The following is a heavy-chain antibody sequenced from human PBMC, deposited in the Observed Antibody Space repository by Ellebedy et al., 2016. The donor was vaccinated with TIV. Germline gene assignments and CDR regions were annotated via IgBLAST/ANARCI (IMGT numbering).Heavy chain of an antibody. Sequence: ASSVKVSCKASGYSFSSYYMHWVRQAPGQGLEWMGIINPNDDTKYYTQNFQVRVTVTRDTSTSTVYMALRSLRSEDTAVYYCASPVWIQLWEAFGYAFDIWGQGTMVTVSS. CDR2: INPNDDTK. V-gene: IGHV1-46*01. D-gene: IGHD5-18*01. CDR3: ASPVWIQLWEAFGYAFDI. J-gene: IGHJ3*02. CDR1: GYSFSSYY.